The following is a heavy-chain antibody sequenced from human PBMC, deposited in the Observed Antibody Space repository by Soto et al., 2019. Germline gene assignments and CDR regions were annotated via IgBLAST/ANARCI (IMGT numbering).Heavy chain of an antibody. D-gene: IGHD6-13*01. V-gene: IGHV4-34*01. CDR2: INHSGST. Sequence: SETLSLTCAVYGGSFSGYYWSWIRQPPGKGLEWIGEINHSGSTNYNPSLKSRVTISVDTSKNQFSLKLSSVTAADTAVYYCARGLPFVGYSTSLLYGMDVWGQGXTVTVYS. CDR3: ARGLPFVGYSTSLLYGMDV. J-gene: IGHJ6*02. CDR1: GGSFSGYY.